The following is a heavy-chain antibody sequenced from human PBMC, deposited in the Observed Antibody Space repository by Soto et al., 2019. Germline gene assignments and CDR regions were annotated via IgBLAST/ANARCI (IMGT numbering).Heavy chain of an antibody. V-gene: IGHV1-3*01. J-gene: IGHJ4*01. Sequence: ASVKVSCKASGYTFTSYAMHWVRQAPGQRLEWMGWINAGNGNTKYSQKFQGRVTITRDTSASTAYMELSSLRSEDTSVYYCARAWVVVTAPDYWGQGTLVTVSS. CDR3: ARAWVVVTAPDY. CDR2: INAGNGNT. CDR1: GYTFTSYA. D-gene: IGHD2-21*02.